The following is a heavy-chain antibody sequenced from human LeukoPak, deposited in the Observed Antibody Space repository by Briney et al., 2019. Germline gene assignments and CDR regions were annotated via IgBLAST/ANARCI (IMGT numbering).Heavy chain of an antibody. CDR2: ISYDGSNK. CDR1: GFTFSSYS. V-gene: IGHV3-30*18. CDR3: AKVPGAMGTVPAAVDY. Sequence: GGSLRLSCAASGFTFSSYSMNWVRQAPGKGLEWVAVISYDGSNKYYADSVKGRFTISRDNSKNTLYLQMNSLRAEDTAVYYCAKVPGAMGTVPAAVDYWGQGTLVTVSS. D-gene: IGHD2-2*01. J-gene: IGHJ4*02.